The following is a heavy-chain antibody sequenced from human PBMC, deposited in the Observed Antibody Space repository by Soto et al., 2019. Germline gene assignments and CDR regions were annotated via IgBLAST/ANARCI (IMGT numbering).Heavy chain of an antibody. Sequence: QVQLVESGGGVVQPGRSLRLSCAASGFTFSSYGLHWVRQAPGKGLEWVAVICYDGSNKYYADSVKGRFTISRDNSKNTQYLQMNSLRAEDTAVYYCARGRYCSSTSCNTYGMDVWGHGTTVTVSS. CDR2: ICYDGSNK. V-gene: IGHV3-33*01. CDR1: GFTFSSYG. CDR3: ARGRYCSSTSCNTYGMDV. D-gene: IGHD2-2*01. J-gene: IGHJ6*02.